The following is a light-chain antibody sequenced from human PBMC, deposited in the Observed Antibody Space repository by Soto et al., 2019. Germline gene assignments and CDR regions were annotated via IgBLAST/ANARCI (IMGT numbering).Light chain of an antibody. J-gene: IGKJ1*01. CDR3: QQYNTYPWT. CDR1: QSISSW. Sequence: DIQMTQSPATLSASVGDRVTITCRASQSISSWLAWYQQKPGKVPKLLIDDASSLESGVPSRFSGSGSGTEFTHTISSLQPDDFATYYCQQYNTYPWTFGQGTKVEIK. CDR2: DAS. V-gene: IGKV1-5*01.